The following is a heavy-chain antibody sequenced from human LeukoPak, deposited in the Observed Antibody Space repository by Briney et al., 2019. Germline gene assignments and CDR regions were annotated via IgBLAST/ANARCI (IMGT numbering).Heavy chain of an antibody. J-gene: IGHJ4*02. V-gene: IGHV3-49*03. D-gene: IGHD2-15*01. CDR2: IRSKAHGGTT. CDR3: TRAGRYCSGGSCYSFY. Sequence: GGSLRLSCTASGFTFGDYAMSWFRQAPGEGLEWVGFIRSKAHGGTTEYAASVKGRFTISRDDSKSVAYLQMDSLKTEDTAVYYCTRAGRYCSGGSCYSFYWGQGTLVTVSS. CDR1: GFTFGDYA.